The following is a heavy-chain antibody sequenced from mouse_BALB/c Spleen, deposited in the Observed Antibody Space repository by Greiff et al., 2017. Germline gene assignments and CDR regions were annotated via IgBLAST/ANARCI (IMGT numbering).Heavy chain of an antibody. J-gene: IGHJ4*01. D-gene: IGHD2-14*01. CDR2: INPGSGGT. V-gene: IGHV1-54*02. CDR3: ARRYDVGYYAVDY. CDR1: GYAFTNYL. Sequence: QVQLQQSGAELVRPGTSVKVSCKASGYAFTNYLIEWVKQRPGQGLEWIGVINPGSGGTNYNEKFKGKATFTADTSSNTAYMQLSSLTSEDSAVYYCARRYDVGYYAVDYWGQGTSVTVSS.